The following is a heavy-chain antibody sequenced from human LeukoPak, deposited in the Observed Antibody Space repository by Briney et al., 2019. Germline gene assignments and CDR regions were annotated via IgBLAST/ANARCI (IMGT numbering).Heavy chain of an antibody. V-gene: IGHV3-7*01. Sequence: GGSLRLSCAASGFNFSSYWMSWVRQAPGKGLEWVANIKQDGSEKYYVDSVKGRFTISRDNAKNSLYLQMNSLRAEDTAVYYCAREDRWNTGDYWGQGTLVTVSS. D-gene: IGHD1/OR15-1a*01. CDR3: AREDRWNTGDY. CDR2: IKQDGSEK. CDR1: GFNFSSYW. J-gene: IGHJ4*02.